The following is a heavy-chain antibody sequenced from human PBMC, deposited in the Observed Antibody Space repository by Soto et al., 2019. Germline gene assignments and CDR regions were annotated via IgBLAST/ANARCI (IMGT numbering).Heavy chain of an antibody. CDR2: IYYSGST. CDR3: ARLFENLFDY. V-gene: IGHV4-39*01. D-gene: IGHD3-9*01. J-gene: IGHJ4*02. Sequence: QLQLQESGPGLVKPSETLSLTCTVSGGSISSSSYYWGWIRQPPGKGLEWIGSIYYSGSTYYHPSLKGRVPISVDTTKNQFSLTLSSVTAADTAVYYCARLFENLFDYWGQGTLVTVSS. CDR1: GGSISSSSYY.